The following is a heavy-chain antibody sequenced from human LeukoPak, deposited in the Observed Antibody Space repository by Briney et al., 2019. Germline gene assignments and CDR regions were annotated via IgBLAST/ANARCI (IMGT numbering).Heavy chain of an antibody. CDR2: IKQDGSEK. Sequence: GGSLRLSCAASGFTFSSYWMSWVRQAPGKGLEWGANIKQDGSEKYYVDSVKGRFTISRDNAKNSLYLQMNSLRAEDTAVYYCARWYYDFWSGYYAYYFDYWGRGTLVTVSS. J-gene: IGHJ4*02. CDR1: GFTFSSYW. D-gene: IGHD3-3*01. V-gene: IGHV3-7*01. CDR3: ARWYYDFWSGYYAYYFDY.